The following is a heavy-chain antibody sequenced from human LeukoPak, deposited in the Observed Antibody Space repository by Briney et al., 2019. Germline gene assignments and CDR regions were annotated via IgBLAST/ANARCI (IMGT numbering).Heavy chain of an antibody. D-gene: IGHD3-22*01. CDR2: IYSGGST. CDR1: GLTVSSNY. J-gene: IGHJ4*02. CDR3: ATGNYYDSIGYPFGFDY. V-gene: IGHV3-53*01. Sequence: PGGSLRLSCAASGLTVSSNYMSWVRQAPGKGLEWVSVIYSGGSTYYADSVKGRFTISRDNSKNTLYLQINSLRAEDTAVYYCATGNYYDSIGYPFGFDYWGQGTLVTVSS.